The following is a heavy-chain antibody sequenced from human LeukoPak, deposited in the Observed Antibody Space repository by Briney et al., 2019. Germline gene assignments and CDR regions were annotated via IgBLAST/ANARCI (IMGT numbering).Heavy chain of an antibody. V-gene: IGHV4-4*02. CDR2: IYHCGST. CDR3: ARAAQFSFDY. Sequence: SETLSLTCAVSGGSISSSNWWSWVRRPPGKGLEWIGEIYHCGSTNYNPSLKSRVTTSVDKSKNQFSLKLGSVTAADTAVYYCARAAQFSFDYWGQGTLVTVSS. CDR1: GGSISSSNW. J-gene: IGHJ4*02.